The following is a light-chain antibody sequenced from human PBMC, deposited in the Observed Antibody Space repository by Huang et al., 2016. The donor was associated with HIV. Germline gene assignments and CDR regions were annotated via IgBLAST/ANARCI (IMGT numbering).Light chain of an antibody. Sequence: DIQMTQSPSSLYASVGDRVTITCQASQEVEKYLNWYQQKPGKAPKVLIYDASNLEKGVALRFSGSGSGTNFTLTINSLQPEDVGKYFCQQYDDLPLTFGGGTKVALK. J-gene: IGKJ4*01. V-gene: IGKV1-33*01. CDR1: QEVEKY. CDR3: QQYDDLPLT. CDR2: DAS.